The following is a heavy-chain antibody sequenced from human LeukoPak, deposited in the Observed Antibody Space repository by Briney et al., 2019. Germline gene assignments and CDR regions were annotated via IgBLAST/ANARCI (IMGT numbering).Heavy chain of an antibody. V-gene: IGHV3-33*01. Sequence: GGSLRLSCAASGFSSSSYDMHWVRQAPGKGLEWVAIIWYDGSDRYYGDSVRGRFTVSRDNLKSTLYLQMNTLRAEDTAVYYCARDLNREDFDYWGQGALVVVSS. D-gene: IGHD3-9*01. CDR1: GFSSSSYD. J-gene: IGHJ4*02. CDR3: ARDLNREDFDY. CDR2: IWYDGSDR.